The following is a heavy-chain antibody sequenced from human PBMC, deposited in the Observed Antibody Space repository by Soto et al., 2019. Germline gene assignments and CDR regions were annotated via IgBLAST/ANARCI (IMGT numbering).Heavy chain of an antibody. CDR2: INPNSGGT. V-gene: IGHV1-2*04. CDR1: GYTFTGYY. Sequence: QVPLVQSGAEVKKPGASVKVSCKASGYTFTGYYMHWVRQAPGQGLEWMGWINPNSGGTNYAQKFQGWVTMTRDTSISTAYMELSRLRSDDTAVYYCARGGPGYSYGWGSYGLFDYWGQGTLVTVSS. CDR3: ARGGPGYSYGWGSYGLFDY. D-gene: IGHD5-18*01. J-gene: IGHJ4*02.